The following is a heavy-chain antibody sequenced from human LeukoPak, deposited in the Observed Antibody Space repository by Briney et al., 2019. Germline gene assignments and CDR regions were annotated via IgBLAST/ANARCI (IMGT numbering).Heavy chain of an antibody. J-gene: IGHJ6*02. V-gene: IGHV4-39*01. D-gene: IGHD3-3*01. Sequence: SETLSLTCTVSGGSISSSSYYWGWIRQPPGKGLEWIGSIYYSGSTYYNPSLKSRVTISVDTSKNQFSLKLSSVTAADTAVYYCARQSPYYGRYEDYYYGMDVWGQGTTVTVSS. CDR1: GGSISSSSYY. CDR3: ARQSPYYGRYEDYYYGMDV. CDR2: IYYSGST.